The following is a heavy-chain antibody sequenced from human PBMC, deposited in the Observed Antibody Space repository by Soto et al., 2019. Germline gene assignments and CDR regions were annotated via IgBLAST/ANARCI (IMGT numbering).Heavy chain of an antibody. J-gene: IGHJ4*02. V-gene: IGHV4-59*01. Sequence: SETLSLTCTVSGGSISSYYWSWIRQPPGKGLEWIGYIYYSGSTNYNPSLKSRVTISVDTSKNQFSLKLSSVTAADTAVYYCARVGYDSSGYDWGQGTLVTVS. D-gene: IGHD3-22*01. CDR2: IYYSGST. CDR1: GGSISSYY. CDR3: ARVGYDSSGYD.